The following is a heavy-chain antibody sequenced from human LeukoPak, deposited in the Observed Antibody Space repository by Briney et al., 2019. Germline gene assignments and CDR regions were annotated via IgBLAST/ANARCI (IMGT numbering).Heavy chain of an antibody. J-gene: IGHJ5*02. CDR1: GGSFSGYY. Sequence: SETLSLTCAVYGGSFSGYYWSWIRQSPGKGLEWIGEINHSGSTNYNPSLKSRVTISVDTSKNQFSLKLSSVTAADTAVYYCAGGPPYCSGGSCYSNWFDPWGQGTLVTVSS. CDR2: INHSGST. CDR3: AGGPPYCSGGSCYSNWFDP. D-gene: IGHD2-15*01. V-gene: IGHV4-34*01.